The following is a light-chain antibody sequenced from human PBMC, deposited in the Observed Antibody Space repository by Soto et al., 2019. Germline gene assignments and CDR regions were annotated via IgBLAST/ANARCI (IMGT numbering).Light chain of an antibody. CDR2: DVN. V-gene: IGLV2-11*01. CDR3: CSYAGSYTWV. Sequence: QSVLTQPRSVSGSPGQSVTISCTGTSGDVGGYNYVSWYQQHPGKAPKLMIYDVNKRPSGVPDRFSGSKSGNTASLTISGLQAEDEADYYCCSYAGSYTWVFGGGTQLTVL. CDR1: SGDVGGYNY. J-gene: IGLJ3*02.